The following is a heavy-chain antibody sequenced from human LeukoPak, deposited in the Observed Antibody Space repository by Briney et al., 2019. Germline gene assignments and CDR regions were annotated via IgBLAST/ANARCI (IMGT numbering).Heavy chain of an antibody. CDR1: GFTFSGYW. J-gene: IGHJ4*02. V-gene: IGHV3-74*01. CDR3: ARAGSSGWIDY. CDR2: INSDGSST. D-gene: IGHD6-19*01. Sequence: GGSLRLSCAASGFTFSGYWMHWVRQAPGKGLVWVSRINSDGSSTSYADSVKGRFTISRDNAKNTLYLQMNSLRAEDTAVYYCARAGSSGWIDYWGQGTLVTVSS.